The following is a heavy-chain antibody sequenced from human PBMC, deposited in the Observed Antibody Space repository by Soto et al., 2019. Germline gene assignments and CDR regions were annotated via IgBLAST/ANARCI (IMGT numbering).Heavy chain of an antibody. J-gene: IGHJ6*02. V-gene: IGHV1-69*13. CDR3: ARVRDYYDSSDPLYYYGMDV. D-gene: IGHD3-22*01. CDR1: GGTFSSYA. Sequence: ASVKVSCKASGGTFSSYAISWVRQAPGQGLEWMGGIIPIFGTANYAQKFQGRVTITADESTSTAYMELSSLRSEDTAVYYCARVRDYYDSSDPLYYYGMDVWGQGTTVTVSS. CDR2: IIPIFGTA.